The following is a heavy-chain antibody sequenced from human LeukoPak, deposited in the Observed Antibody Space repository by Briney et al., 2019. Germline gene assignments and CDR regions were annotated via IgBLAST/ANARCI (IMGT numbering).Heavy chain of an antibody. CDR1: GFIFSTYS. D-gene: IGHD5-18*01. J-gene: IGHJ4*02. V-gene: IGHV3-53*04. CDR3: ARVDTVMAYYFDL. CDR2: IYSGGTT. Sequence: PGTSLRLSCTTSGFIFSTYSIHWVRQAPGKGLEWVSTIYSGGTTYYADSVMGRFTISRHNSRNTLYLQMNSLRAEDTAVYYCARVDTVMAYYFDLWGQGTLVTVSS.